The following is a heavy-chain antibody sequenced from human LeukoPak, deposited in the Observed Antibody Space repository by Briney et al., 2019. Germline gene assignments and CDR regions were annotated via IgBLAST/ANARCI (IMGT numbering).Heavy chain of an antibody. J-gene: IGHJ5*02. CDR2: IIPIFGTA. Sequence: SVKVSCKASGGTFSSYAISWVRQAPGQGLEWMGRIIPIFGTANYAQKFQGRVTITTDESTSTAYMELSSLRSEDTAVYYCARDRSVVVAAATHGWFDPWGQGTLVTVSS. CDR3: ARDRSVVVAAATHGWFDP. V-gene: IGHV1-69*05. CDR1: GGTFSSYA. D-gene: IGHD2-15*01.